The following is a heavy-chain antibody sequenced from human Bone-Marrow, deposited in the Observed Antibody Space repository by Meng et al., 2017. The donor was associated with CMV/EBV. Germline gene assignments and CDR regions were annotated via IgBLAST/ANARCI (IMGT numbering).Heavy chain of an antibody. D-gene: IGHD2-8*01. V-gene: IGHV4-30-4*08. CDR3: ARDLEYKILNLDI. CDR1: GGTISSGDYY. J-gene: IGHJ3*02. Sequence: SETLSLTCTVSGGTISSGDYYWSWISQPPGKGLEWIGYIYYSGSTYYNPSLKSRVNISVDTSKNQFSLKLSSVTAADTAVYYCARDLEYKILNLDIWGQGTMVTVSS. CDR2: IYYSGST.